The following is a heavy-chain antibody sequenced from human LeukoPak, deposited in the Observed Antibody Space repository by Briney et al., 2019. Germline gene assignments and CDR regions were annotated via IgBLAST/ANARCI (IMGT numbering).Heavy chain of an antibody. V-gene: IGHV3-21*01. CDR3: ARARYCSSTSCFDAFYI. Sequence: GGSLRLSCAASGFTFSSYSMNWVRQARGKGVEWVSYISSSSSYIYYADSVKGRFTISRDNAKNSLYLQMNSLRAEDTAVYYCARARYCSSTSCFDAFYICGQGTIVTVSS. CDR1: GFTFSSYS. J-gene: IGHJ3*02. CDR2: ISSSSSYI. D-gene: IGHD2-2*01.